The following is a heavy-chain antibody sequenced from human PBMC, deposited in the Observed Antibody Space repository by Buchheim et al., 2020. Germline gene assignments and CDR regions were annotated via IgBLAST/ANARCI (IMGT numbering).Heavy chain of an antibody. Sequence: QVQLVQSGAEVKKPGSSVKVSCKASGGTFSSYAISWVRQAPGQGLEWMGGIIPIFGTANYAQKFQGSVTITADKSTTPAYMELSSLRSEDTAVYYCARINCGYSYHYYYYGMDVWGQGTT. CDR1: GGTFSSYA. D-gene: IGHD5-18*01. CDR2: IIPIFGTA. V-gene: IGHV1-69*06. J-gene: IGHJ6*02. CDR3: ARINCGYSYHYYYYGMDV.